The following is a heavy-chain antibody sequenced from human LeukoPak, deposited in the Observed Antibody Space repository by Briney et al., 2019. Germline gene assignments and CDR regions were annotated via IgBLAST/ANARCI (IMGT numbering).Heavy chain of an antibody. CDR2: INTYNGNT. CDR3: ARDSSITTRAPGY. J-gene: IGHJ4*02. CDR1: GYTFTSYG. D-gene: IGHD6-6*01. Sequence: ASVKVSCKASGYTFTSYGISWVRQAPGQGLEWMGWINTYNGNTNYAQKLQGRVTMTTNTSTSTAYMELKSLRSGDTAMYYCARDSSITTRAPGYWGQGTLVTVSS. V-gene: IGHV1-18*01.